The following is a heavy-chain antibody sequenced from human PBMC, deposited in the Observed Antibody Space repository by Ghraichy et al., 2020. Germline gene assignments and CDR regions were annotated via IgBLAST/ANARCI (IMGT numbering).Heavy chain of an antibody. D-gene: IGHD6-19*01. Sequence: GGSLRLSCVASGFTFSSYWMHWVRQAPGKGLVWVSRINSDGSSTSYADSVKGRFTISRDNAKNTLYLQMNSLRAEDTAVYYCASYNSGWEYFDYWGQGTLVTVSS. CDR1: GFTFSSYW. V-gene: IGHV3-74*01. CDR2: INSDGSST. CDR3: ASYNSGWEYFDY. J-gene: IGHJ4*02.